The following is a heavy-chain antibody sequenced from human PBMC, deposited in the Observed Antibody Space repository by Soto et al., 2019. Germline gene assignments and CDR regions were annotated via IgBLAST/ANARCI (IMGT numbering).Heavy chain of an antibody. CDR2: ISGSGGAA. CDR1: GFTFANYV. Sequence: GGSLRLSCVASGFTFANYVMNWVRQAPDKGLECVSIISGSGGAAYYADSVKGRFTISRDNSKNTLYLQMDSLRAEDTTIYYCVKEGSGWDVWGRGTMVTVSS. CDR3: VKEGSGWDV. V-gene: IGHV3-23*01. D-gene: IGHD6-19*01. J-gene: IGHJ3*01.